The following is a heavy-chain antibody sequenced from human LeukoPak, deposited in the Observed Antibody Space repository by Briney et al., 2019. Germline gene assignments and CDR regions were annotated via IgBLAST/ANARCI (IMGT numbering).Heavy chain of an antibody. J-gene: IGHJ6*03. CDR1: GGSISSYY. CDR2: IYTSGST. D-gene: IGHD6-6*01. V-gene: IGHV4-4*07. CDR3: ARDLRSSSYDAVSYYYYYMDV. Sequence: SETLSLTCTVSGGSISSYYWSWIRQPAGKGLELIGRIYTSGSTNYNPSLKSRVTMSVDTSKSQFSLKLSSVTAADTAVYYCARDLRSSSYDAVSYYYYYMDVWGKGTTVTVSS.